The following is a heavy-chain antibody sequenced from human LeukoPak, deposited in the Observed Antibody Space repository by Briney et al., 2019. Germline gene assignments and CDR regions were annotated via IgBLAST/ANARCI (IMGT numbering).Heavy chain of an antibody. CDR3: AKGVYGSRTTSFADY. Sequence: PGRSLRLSCVASGSTFNNYGMHWVRQAPGKGLEWAAVISHDGSDKYYADPVKGRFTISRDNSKNTLYLQMNSLRVEDTAVYYCAKGVYGSRTTSFADYWGQGTLVTVSS. CDR2: ISHDGSDK. CDR1: GSTFNNYG. D-gene: IGHD3-10*01. J-gene: IGHJ4*02. V-gene: IGHV3-30*18.